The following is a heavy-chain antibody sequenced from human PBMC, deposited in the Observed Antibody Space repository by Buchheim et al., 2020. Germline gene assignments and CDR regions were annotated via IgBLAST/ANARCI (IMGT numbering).Heavy chain of an antibody. CDR3: ARGTTYFDY. J-gene: IGHJ4*02. V-gene: IGHV4-59*13. D-gene: IGHD1-1*01. Sequence: QVQLQESGPGLVKPSETLSLTCSVSGDSISSDFWNWIRQPPGKGLEWIGYIYSRGSTNYNPSLKGRVTISIDTSESQFSLKLSSVTAADTAVYYCARGTTYFDYWGQGSL. CDR1: GDSISSDF. CDR2: IYSRGST.